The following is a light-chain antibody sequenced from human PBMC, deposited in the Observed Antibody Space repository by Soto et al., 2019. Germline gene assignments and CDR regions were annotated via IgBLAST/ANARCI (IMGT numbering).Light chain of an antibody. J-gene: IGLJ2*01. CDR1: SSDVGDYNY. Sequence: QSALTQPPAASGSPGQSVTISCTGTSSDVGDYNYVSWYQQHPGRAPKLMIYEVNKRPSGVPDRFSGSKSGNTASLTVSGLQAEDEADYYRSSYAGKGVFGGGTKLTVL. V-gene: IGLV2-8*01. CDR2: EVN. CDR3: SSYAGKGV.